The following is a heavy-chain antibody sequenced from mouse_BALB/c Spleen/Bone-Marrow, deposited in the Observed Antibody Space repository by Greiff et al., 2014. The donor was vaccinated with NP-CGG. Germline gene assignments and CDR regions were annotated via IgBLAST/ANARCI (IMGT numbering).Heavy chain of an antibody. CDR3: ARTSNPSMDY. CDR2: IYPGTGSS. CDR1: GYIFTSYW. Sequence: VQLQQSGAELVRPGASVKLSCKTSGYIFTSYWIHWVQRRSGQGLEWIARIYPGTGSSYYNEKFKGKATLTADKSSSTAYMQLNSLKSEDSAVYFCARTSNPSMDYWGQGTSVTVSS. D-gene: IGHD2-5*01. J-gene: IGHJ4*01. V-gene: IGHV1S132*01.